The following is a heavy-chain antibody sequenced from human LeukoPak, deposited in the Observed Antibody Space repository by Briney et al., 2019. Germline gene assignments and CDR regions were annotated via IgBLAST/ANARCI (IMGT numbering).Heavy chain of an antibody. V-gene: IGHV3-30*02. CDR1: GFTFSSYG. J-gene: IGHJ4*02. D-gene: IGHD4-17*01. Sequence: PGGSLRLSCAPSGFTFSSYGMHWVRQAPGKGLERVAFIRYDGSIKYYADSVKGRFTISRDNSKNTLYLQLNSLRAEDTAIYYCAREDYGDLDYWGQGTLVTVSS. CDR3: AREDYGDLDY. CDR2: IRYDGSIK.